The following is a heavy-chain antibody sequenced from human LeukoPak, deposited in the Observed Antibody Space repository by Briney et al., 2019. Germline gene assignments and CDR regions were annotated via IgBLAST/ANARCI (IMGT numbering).Heavy chain of an antibody. Sequence: ASVKVSCKASGYTFTDHYIYWVRQAPGQRFEWMGWSDPKSGATKYEHFQGRVTMTRDTSISTAYMELSRLTSDDTAVYYCARGNFYDNKGYSPELRYWGQGTLVTVSS. CDR3: ARGNFYDNKGYSPELRY. CDR1: GYTFTDHY. CDR2: SDPKSGAT. V-gene: IGHV1-2*02. J-gene: IGHJ4*02. D-gene: IGHD3-10*01.